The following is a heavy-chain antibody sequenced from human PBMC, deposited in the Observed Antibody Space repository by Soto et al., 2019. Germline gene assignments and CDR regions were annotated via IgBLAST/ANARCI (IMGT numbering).Heavy chain of an antibody. J-gene: IGHJ5*02. CDR1: GFTFSSYW. V-gene: IGHV3-7*01. D-gene: IGHD2-15*01. CDR2: IKQDGSEK. CDR3: ARDLGTYCSGGSCYLFDP. Sequence: EVQLVESGGGLVQPGGSLRLSCAASGFTFSSYWMSWVRQAPGKGLEWVANIKQDGSEKYYVDSVKGRFTISRDNAKNSLYLQMNGLRAEDTAVYYCARDLGTYCSGGSCYLFDPWGQGTLVTVSS.